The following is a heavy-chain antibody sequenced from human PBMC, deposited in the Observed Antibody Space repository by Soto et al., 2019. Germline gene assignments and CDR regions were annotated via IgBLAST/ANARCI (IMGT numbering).Heavy chain of an antibody. J-gene: IGHJ6*02. V-gene: IGHV1-18*01. CDR1: GYTFTNSG. D-gene: IGHD3-22*01. Sequence: ASVKVSCKASGYTFTNSGINWVRQAPGQGLEWTGWIGAYNGHTKYAQKLQGRVTMTTDTSTSTAYMELRSLKSDDTAVYYCAREDYYDSSGYLPVRYYFGMDVWGQGTTVTVSS. CDR3: AREDYYDSSGYLPVRYYFGMDV. CDR2: IGAYNGHT.